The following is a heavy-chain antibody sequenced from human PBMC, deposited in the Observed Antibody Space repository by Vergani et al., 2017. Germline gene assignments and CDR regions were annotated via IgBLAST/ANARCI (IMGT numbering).Heavy chain of an antibody. CDR1: GGSISSYY. V-gene: IGHV4-59*01. CDR3: ARGVGYCSSTSCYTLDY. Sequence: QVQLQESGPGLVKPSETLSLTCTVSGGSISSYYWSWIRQPPGKGLEWIGYIYYSGSTNYNTSLKSRVTISVDTSKNQFSLKLSSVTAADTAVYYCARGVGYCSSTSCYTLDYWGQGTLVTVSS. CDR2: IYYSGST. D-gene: IGHD2-2*02. J-gene: IGHJ4*02.